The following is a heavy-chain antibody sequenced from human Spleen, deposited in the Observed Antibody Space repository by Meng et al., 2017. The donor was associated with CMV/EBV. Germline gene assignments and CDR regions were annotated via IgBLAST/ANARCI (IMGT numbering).Heavy chain of an antibody. D-gene: IGHD6-6*01. J-gene: IGHJ4*02. V-gene: IGHV5-51*01. CDR2: IYPGDSDT. CDR3: ARAARPGPFDY. Sequence: GGSLRLSCKGSGYSFTSYWIGWVRQMPGKGLEWMGIIYPGDSDTRYSPSFQGQVTISADKSISTAYLQWSSRKASDTAMYYCARAARPGPFDYWGQGTLVTVSS. CDR1: GYSFTSYW.